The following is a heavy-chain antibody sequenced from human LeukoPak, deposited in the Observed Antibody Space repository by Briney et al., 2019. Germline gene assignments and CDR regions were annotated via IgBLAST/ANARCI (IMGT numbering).Heavy chain of an antibody. J-gene: IGHJ2*01. Sequence: SETLSLTCTVSGGSISDYYWSWIRQPAGKGLEWIGRIYTSGSTNYNPSLKSRVTMSVDTSKNQFSLKLSSVTAADTAVYYCARVRALYWYFDLWGRGTLVTVSS. CDR2: IYTSGST. V-gene: IGHV4-4*07. CDR1: GGSISDYY. CDR3: ARVRALYWYFDL.